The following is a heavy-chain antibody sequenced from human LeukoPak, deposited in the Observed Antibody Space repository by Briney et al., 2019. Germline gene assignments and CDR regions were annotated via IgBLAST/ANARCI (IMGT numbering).Heavy chain of an antibody. CDR3: ARGRQEVSMIVVVMTGVSYYLDV. CDR2: INPSGRI. V-gene: IGHV4-34*01. Sequence: SETLSLTCTVYGGSFSGYYWTWIRQAPGKGLEWIGEINPSGRISYNPSLKSRLTISVDASKNQFSLNLRSLTAADTAVYYCARGRQEVSMIVVVMTGVSYYLDVWGKGTTVTVS. D-gene: IGHD3-22*01. CDR1: GGSFSGYY. J-gene: IGHJ6*03.